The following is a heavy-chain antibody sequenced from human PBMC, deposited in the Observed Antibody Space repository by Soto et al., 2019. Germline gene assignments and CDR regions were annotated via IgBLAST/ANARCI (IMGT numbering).Heavy chain of an antibody. Sequence: QVQLMQSGAEVKKPGASVKVSCKASGYTFTNYGISWVRQAPGQGLEWMGWINGHNGYTNYAQKFQDRVTMATDTSTNPAYIELRRLRTDGTGIDYCERGGDGEANFDPWRQGTLVTFSS. V-gene: IGHV1-18*01. CDR2: INGHNGYT. J-gene: IGHJ5*02. CDR3: ERGGDGEANFDP. D-gene: IGHD3-10*01. CDR1: GYTFTNYG.